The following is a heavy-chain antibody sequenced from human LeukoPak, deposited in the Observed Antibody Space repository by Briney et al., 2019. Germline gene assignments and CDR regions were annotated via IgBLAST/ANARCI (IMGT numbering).Heavy chain of an antibody. CDR3: AREGPYSDSSRSRFDY. V-gene: IGHV1-18*01. CDR2: ISGYNDNT. CDR1: GYTFTSYG. J-gene: IGHJ4*02. Sequence: ASVKVSCKASGYTFTSYGISWVRQAPGQGLEWMGWISGYNDNTHYAQKVQGRVTLTTDTSTGTAYMELSSLRSEDTAVYYCAREGPYSDSSRSRFDYWGQGTLVTVSS. D-gene: IGHD6-6*01.